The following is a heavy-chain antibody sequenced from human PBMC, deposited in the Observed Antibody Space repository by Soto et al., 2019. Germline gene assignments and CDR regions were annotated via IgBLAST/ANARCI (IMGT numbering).Heavy chain of an antibody. Sequence: GESLKISCKGSGYSFTSYWIGWVRQMPGKGLEWMGIIYPGDSDTRYSPSFQGQVTISADKSISTAYLQWSSLKASDTAMYYCARRPRHGYCSGGSCSWFDPWGQGTLVTVSS. CDR3: ARRPRHGYCSGGSCSWFDP. D-gene: IGHD2-15*01. J-gene: IGHJ5*02. CDR1: GYSFTSYW. V-gene: IGHV5-51*01. CDR2: IYPGDSDT.